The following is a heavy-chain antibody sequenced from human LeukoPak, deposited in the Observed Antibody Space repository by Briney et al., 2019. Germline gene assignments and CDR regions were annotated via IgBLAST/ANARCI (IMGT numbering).Heavy chain of an antibody. V-gene: IGHV5-51*01. CDR3: ARHLALRDAFNI. CDR2: IYPGDSDT. J-gene: IGHJ3*02. Sequence: GESLRISCKGSGYSFSSYWIGWVRQMPGKGLEWMGIIYPGDSDTRYSPSFQGQVTISADKSIGTAYLQWSSLKASDTAMYYCARHLALRDAFNIWGQGTMVTVSS. CDR1: GYSFSSYW.